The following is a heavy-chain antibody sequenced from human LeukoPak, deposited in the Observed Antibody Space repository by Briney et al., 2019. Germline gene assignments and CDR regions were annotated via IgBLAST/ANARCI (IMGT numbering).Heavy chain of an antibody. Sequence: GGSLRLSCSASGFTFSRYAMHWVRQAPGKGLESVSAISSNGGSTYYANSVKGRFTISRDNSKNTLYLQMGSLRAEDLAVYYCARDFGLTGKVDYWGQGTLVTVSS. CDR2: ISSNGGST. CDR3: ARDFGLTGKVDY. CDR1: GFTFSRYA. J-gene: IGHJ4*02. V-gene: IGHV3-64*01. D-gene: IGHD1-20*01.